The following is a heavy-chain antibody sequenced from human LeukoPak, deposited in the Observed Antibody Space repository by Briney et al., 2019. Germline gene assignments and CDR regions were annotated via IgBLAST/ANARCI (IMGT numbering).Heavy chain of an antibody. J-gene: IGHJ4*02. Sequence: PPETLSLTCTVSGGSISSYYWTWIRQPPGKGLGLEWIGYIYYSGGTNYNPSLKSRVTISIDTSKNQVSLKLSSVTAADTAVYYCARLWDSSSSLDYWGQGTLVTVSS. CDR2: IYYSGGT. D-gene: IGHD6-6*01. CDR3: ARLWDSSSSLDY. V-gene: IGHV4-59*08. CDR1: GGSISSYY.